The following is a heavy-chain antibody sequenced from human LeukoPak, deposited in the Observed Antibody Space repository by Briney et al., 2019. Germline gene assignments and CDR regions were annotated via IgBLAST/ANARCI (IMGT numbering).Heavy chain of an antibody. V-gene: IGHV1-8*01. Sequence: ASVKVSCKASGYRFTSYGFNWVRLATGPGIEWMGWMNPNSGNTGDAQQFQGRVTRTRYTSISTAYPELSSLRSEDTAVYYCARAWIWIQLWRSLGYWGQGTLVTVSS. J-gene: IGHJ4*02. CDR3: ARAWIWIQLWRSLGY. CDR1: GYRFTSYG. CDR2: MNPNSGNT. D-gene: IGHD5-18*01.